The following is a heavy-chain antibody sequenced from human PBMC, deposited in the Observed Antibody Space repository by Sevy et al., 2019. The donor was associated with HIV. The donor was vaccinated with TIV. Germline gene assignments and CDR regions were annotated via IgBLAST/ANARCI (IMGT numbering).Heavy chain of an antibody. Sequence: ASVKVSCKASGYNFMSDGISWVRQAPGQGLEWVGWIGIYNGNAHSAQKLKDRVTMTADTSTSTAYMELRSLRSDDTAVYYCARVPTYYYGSGTYFDYWGQGTLVTVSS. CDR1: GYNFMSDG. J-gene: IGHJ4*02. CDR3: ARVPTYYYGSGTYFDY. CDR2: IGIYNGNA. D-gene: IGHD3-10*01. V-gene: IGHV1-18*01.